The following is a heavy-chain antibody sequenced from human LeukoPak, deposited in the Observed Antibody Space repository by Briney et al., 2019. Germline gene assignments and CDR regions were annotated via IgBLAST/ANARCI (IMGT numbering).Heavy chain of an antibody. CDR3: AREAPSAEIWFGELSPPNWFDP. J-gene: IGHJ5*02. D-gene: IGHD3-10*01. CDR1: GYTFTGYY. CDR2: INPNSGGT. V-gene: IGHV1-2*02. Sequence: GASVKVSCKASGYTFTGYYMHWVRQATGQGLEWMGWINPNSGGTNYAQKFQGRVTMTRGTSISTAYMELSRLRSDDTAVYYCAREAPSAEIWFGELSPPNWFDPWGQGTLVTVSS.